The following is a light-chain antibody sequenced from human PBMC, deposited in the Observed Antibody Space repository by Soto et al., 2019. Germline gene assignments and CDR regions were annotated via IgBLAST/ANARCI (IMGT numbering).Light chain of an antibody. V-gene: IGLV2-23*03. CDR1: SSDLGSYNL. J-gene: IGLJ2*01. CDR3: CSYAGSSTFV. CDR2: EGI. Sequence: QSALTQPASVSGSPGQSITLSCTGSSSDLGSYNLVSWYQQHPGKAPKLLIYEGIKRPSGVSNRFSASKSGNTASLTLSGLQAEDEADYYCCSYAGSSTFVFGGGTKLTVL.